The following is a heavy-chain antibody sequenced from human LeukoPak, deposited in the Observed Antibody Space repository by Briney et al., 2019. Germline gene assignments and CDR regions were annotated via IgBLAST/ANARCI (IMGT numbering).Heavy chain of an antibody. D-gene: IGHD2-21*01. J-gene: IGHJ4*02. CDR2: IKQDGSEK. CDR3: ARGESDTLFVLWDY. V-gene: IGHV3-7*01. CDR1: GFTFSRFW. Sequence: GGSLRLSCAASGFTFSRFWMSWARQAPGKGLEWVANIKQDGSEKYYVDSVKGRFTISRDNAKNSLYLQMNSLRADDTGVYYCARGESDTLFVLWDYWGQGTLVTVSS.